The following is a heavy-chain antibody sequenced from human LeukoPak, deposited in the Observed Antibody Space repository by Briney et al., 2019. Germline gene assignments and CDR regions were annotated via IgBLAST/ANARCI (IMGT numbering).Heavy chain of an antibody. CDR2: IKQDGSEK. V-gene: IGHV3-7*01. D-gene: IGHD4-17*01. CDR1: GFTFSSYW. Sequence: GGSLRLSCAASGFTFSSYWMSWVRQAPGKGLEWVANIKQDGSEKYYVDSVKGRFTTSRDNAKNSLYLQMNSLRAEGTAVYYCARDRGYGDHGYFDLWGRGTLVTVSS. J-gene: IGHJ2*01. CDR3: ARDRGYGDHGYFDL.